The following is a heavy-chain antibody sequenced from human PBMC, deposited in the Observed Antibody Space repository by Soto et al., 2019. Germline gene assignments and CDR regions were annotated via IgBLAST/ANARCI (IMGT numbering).Heavy chain of an antibody. CDR1: CGSFIGYY. V-gene: IGHV4-34*01. Sequence: PSETLSLTCAFYCGSFIGYYWSWIRQPPGEGLEWIGEINRSGNTNCNPSLKSRVTISVDTSKNQFSLKLSSVTAADTAMYYCARGSYCSGGSCYRGYDYWDQGMLVTVSS. CDR2: INRSGNT. D-gene: IGHD2-15*01. CDR3: ARGSYCSGGSCYRGYDY. J-gene: IGHJ4*02.